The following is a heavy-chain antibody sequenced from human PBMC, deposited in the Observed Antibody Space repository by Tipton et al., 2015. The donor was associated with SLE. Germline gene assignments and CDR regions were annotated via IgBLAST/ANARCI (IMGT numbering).Heavy chain of an antibody. CDR2: IHNSGTT. CDR1: GVSTSSGGYF. V-gene: IGHV4-31*03. CDR3: VSSGYPFGTFES. D-gene: IGHD3-9*01. Sequence: TLSLTCTVSGVSTSSGGYFWNWIRHYPGKGLEWIGSIHNSGTTHYNPSLKSRVTLAVDTSKNQFSLKLSVVTAADTAVYYCVSSGYPFGTFESWGQGTMVTVSS. J-gene: IGHJ3*02.